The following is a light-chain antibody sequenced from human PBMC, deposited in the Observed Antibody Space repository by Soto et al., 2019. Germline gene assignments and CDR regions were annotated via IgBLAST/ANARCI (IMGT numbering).Light chain of an antibody. V-gene: IGLV2-8*01. CDR1: SSDVGGYNY. Sequence: QSALTQPPSASGSPGQSVTISCTGTSSDVGGYNYVSWYQQHPGKVPKLMVYEVNKRPSGVPDRFSGSKSGNTASLTVSGLQAEDKADYSCTSYAGGNNVFGTGTKVTVL. J-gene: IGLJ1*01. CDR2: EVN. CDR3: TSYAGGNNV.